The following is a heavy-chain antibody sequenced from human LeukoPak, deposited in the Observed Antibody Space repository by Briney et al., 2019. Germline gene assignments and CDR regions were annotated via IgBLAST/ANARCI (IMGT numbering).Heavy chain of an antibody. CDR2: ISTSGSTI. Sequence: GGSLRLSCAASGFTFSSYEMNWVRQAPGKCLEWVSYISTSGSTIYYADSVKGRFTISRDNAKNSLFLQMNSLRAEDTAVYYCARGTGYCLDPWGQGTLVTVSS. CDR3: ARGTGYCLDP. D-gene: IGHD2-2*03. J-gene: IGHJ5*02. CDR1: GFTFSSYE. V-gene: IGHV3-48*03.